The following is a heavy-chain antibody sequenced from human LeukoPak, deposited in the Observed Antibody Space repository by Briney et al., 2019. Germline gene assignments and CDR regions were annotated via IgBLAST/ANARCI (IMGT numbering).Heavy chain of an antibody. V-gene: IGHV3-23*01. D-gene: IGHD3-22*01. Sequence: GGSLRLSCAASGFTFSSYAMSWVRQAPGKGLEWVSAISGSGGSTYYADSVKGRFTISRDNSKNPLYLQMNSLRAEDTAVYYCARDRLGDYDHSGYYDKWGQGTLVTVSS. CDR1: GFTFSSYA. CDR3: ARDRLGDYDHSGYYDK. J-gene: IGHJ4*02. CDR2: ISGSGGST.